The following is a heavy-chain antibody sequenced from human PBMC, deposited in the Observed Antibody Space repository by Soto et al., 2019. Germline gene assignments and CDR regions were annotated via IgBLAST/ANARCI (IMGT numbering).Heavy chain of an antibody. D-gene: IGHD1-26*01. CDR1: GGSISSGDYY. Sequence: SETLSLTCTVSGGSISSGDYYWSWIRQPPGKGLEWIGYIYYSGSTNYNSFLRGRVSLSVDTSKNQFSLKVSSVTAADTAVYYCARRAFGRFDSWGQGTLVTSPQ. CDR2: IYYSGST. CDR3: ARRAFGRFDS. J-gene: IGHJ4*02. V-gene: IGHV4-30-4*02.